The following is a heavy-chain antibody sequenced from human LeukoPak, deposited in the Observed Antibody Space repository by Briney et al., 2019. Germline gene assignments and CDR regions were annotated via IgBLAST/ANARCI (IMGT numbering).Heavy chain of an antibody. J-gene: IGHJ5*02. V-gene: IGHV4-59*01. CDR3: ARVKGPLWFGEFECKFDP. D-gene: IGHD3-10*01. CDR1: GGSISSYY. Sequence: PSETLSLTCAVSGGSISSYYWSWIRQPPGKGLEWIGYIYYSGSTNYNPSLKSRVTISVDTSKNQFSLKLSSVTAADTAVYYCARVKGPLWFGEFECKFDPWGQGTLVTVSS. CDR2: IYYSGST.